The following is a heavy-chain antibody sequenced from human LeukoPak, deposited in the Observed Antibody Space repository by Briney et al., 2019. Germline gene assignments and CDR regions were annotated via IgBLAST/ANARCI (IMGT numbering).Heavy chain of an antibody. V-gene: IGHV3-23*01. Sequence: GGSLRLSCAASGFIFTNFAMSWGREAPGKGLEWGSGISGTGGRTYSLASVKGRFTISRDNSNNTLYLQLNSLRAEDTAIYYCATDGRGNSYGYEDYFDYWGLGTLVTVSS. J-gene: IGHJ4*02. CDR3: ATDGRGNSYGYEDYFDY. CDR1: GFIFTNFA. CDR2: ISGTGGRT. D-gene: IGHD5-18*01.